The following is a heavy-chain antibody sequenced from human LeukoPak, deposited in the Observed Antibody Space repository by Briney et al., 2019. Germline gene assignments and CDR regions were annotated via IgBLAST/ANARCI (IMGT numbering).Heavy chain of an antibody. CDR3: ARGTYYGSFDL. V-gene: IGHV3-74*01. CDR1: GFTFSSYW. Sequence: GGSLRLSCAASGFTFSSYWMHWVRQAPGKGLVWVSRISGDGSTTSYADSVKGRFTISRDNAKNTPHLQMNSLRVEDTSVYYCARGTYYGSFDLWGQGTLVTVSS. CDR2: ISGDGSTT. J-gene: IGHJ4*02. D-gene: IGHD4-17*01.